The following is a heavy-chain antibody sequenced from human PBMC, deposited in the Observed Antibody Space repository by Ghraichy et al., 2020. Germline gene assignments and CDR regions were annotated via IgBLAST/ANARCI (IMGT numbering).Heavy chain of an antibody. J-gene: IGHJ4*02. CDR1: GGSFSGYY. CDR3: ARGGTTYYDILTGYCIFDY. D-gene: IGHD3-9*01. CDR2: INHSGST. V-gene: IGHV4-34*01. Sequence: SQTLSITCAVYGGSFSGYYWSWIRQPPGKGLEWIGEINHSGSTNYNPSLKSRVTISVDTSKNQFSLKLSSVTAADTAVYYCARGGTTYYDILTGYCIFDYWGQGTLVTVSS.